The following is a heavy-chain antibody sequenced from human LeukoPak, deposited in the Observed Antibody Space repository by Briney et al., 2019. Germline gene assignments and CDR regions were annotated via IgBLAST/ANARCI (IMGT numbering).Heavy chain of an antibody. CDR3: ARVGSGNSRNSDAFDI. CDR2: ISAYSGNT. J-gene: IGHJ3*02. D-gene: IGHD4-23*01. V-gene: IGHV1-18*01. CDR1: GYSFITYG. Sequence: ASVKVSCKASGYSFITYGISWVRQAPGQGLEWMGWISAYSGNTNYAQKLQGRVTMTTDTSTSTAYMELRSLTSDDTAVYYCARVGSGNSRNSDAFDIWGQGTMVTVSS.